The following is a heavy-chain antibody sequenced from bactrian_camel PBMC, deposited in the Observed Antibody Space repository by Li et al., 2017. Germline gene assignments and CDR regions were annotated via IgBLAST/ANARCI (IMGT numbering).Heavy chain of an antibody. Sequence: DVQLVESGGGLVQPGGSLRLSCAASGFTFSNYGMSWVRQAPGKGLEWVSSIDPASTSYYADSVKGRFTISRDDAKNALYLQLNSLKTEDTAVYYCAAGLLADHGLGLGTQVTVS. V-gene: IGHV3S10*01. D-gene: IGHD5*01. J-gene: IGHJ4*01. CDR2: IDPASTS. CDR1: GFTFSNYG.